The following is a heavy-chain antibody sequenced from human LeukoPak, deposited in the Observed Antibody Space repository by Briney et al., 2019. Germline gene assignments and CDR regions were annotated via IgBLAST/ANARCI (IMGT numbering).Heavy chain of an antibody. CDR3: AKERGGEFDY. Sequence: GGTLRLSCAASGFTFSSYGMSWVRQAPGKGLEWVSAISSGGNTYYADSVKGRFTISRDNSKNSLYLQMNSLRAEDTAVYYCAKERGGEFDYWGQGTLVTVSS. V-gene: IGHV3-23*01. CDR2: ISSGGNT. D-gene: IGHD2-21*01. CDR1: GFTFSSYG. J-gene: IGHJ4*02.